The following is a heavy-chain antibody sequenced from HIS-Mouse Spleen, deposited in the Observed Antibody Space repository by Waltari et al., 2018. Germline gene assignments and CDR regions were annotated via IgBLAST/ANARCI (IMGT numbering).Heavy chain of an antibody. CDR1: GGSISSSSYY. Sequence: QLQLQESGPGLVKPSETLSLTCTVSGGSISSSSYYCGWIRQPPGKGLAWIGRIYYSGSTYYNPSLKSRVTISVDTSKNQFFLKLSSVTAADTAVYYCAREIPYSSSWYDWYFDLWGRGTLVTVSS. CDR2: IYYSGST. J-gene: IGHJ2*01. CDR3: AREIPYSSSWYDWYFDL. V-gene: IGHV4-39*07. D-gene: IGHD6-13*01.